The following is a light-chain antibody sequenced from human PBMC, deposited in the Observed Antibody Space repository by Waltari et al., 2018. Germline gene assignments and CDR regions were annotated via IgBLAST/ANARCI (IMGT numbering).Light chain of an antibody. Sequence: NFMLTQPHSVSESPGKTVTISCTRSSGSIASNYVQWYQQRPGSAPTPVIYEDNQRPSGFPDRFSGSIDSSSNSASLTISGLKTEDEADYYCQSYDSSIYVVFGGGTKLTVL. CDR2: EDN. CDR3: QSYDSSIYVV. V-gene: IGLV6-57*03. CDR1: SGSIASNY. J-gene: IGLJ2*01.